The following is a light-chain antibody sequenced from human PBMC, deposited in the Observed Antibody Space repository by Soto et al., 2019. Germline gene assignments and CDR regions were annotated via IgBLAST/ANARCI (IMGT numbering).Light chain of an antibody. CDR2: GTS. V-gene: IGKV3-15*01. CDR1: QSVDTY. CDR3: QQYYNWPLT. J-gene: IGKJ4*01. Sequence: EIVLTQSPATLSLSPGERATLSCRAGQSVDTYLAWYQQKPGQAPRLLISGTSTRVTGIPDRFSGSGSGTEFTLTISSLQSEDFAVYYCQQYYNWPLTFGRGTKVDIK.